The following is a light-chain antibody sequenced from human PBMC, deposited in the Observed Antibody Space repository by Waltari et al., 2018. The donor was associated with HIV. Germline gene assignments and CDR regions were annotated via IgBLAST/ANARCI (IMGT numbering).Light chain of an antibody. Sequence: QSVLTQPPSVSAAPGQKVTISCSGSSSNIGNNYVSWYQQPPGTAPKLLIYDNNRRPSGIPDRFSCSKSGTSATLGITGLQTGDEADYYCGTWDSSLSAGGVFGGGTKLTVL. V-gene: IGLV1-51*01. CDR2: DNN. CDR3: GTWDSSLSAGGV. CDR1: SSNIGNNY. J-gene: IGLJ2*01.